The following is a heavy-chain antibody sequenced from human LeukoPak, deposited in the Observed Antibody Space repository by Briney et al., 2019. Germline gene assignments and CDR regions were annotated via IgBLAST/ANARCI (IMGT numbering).Heavy chain of an antibody. CDR1: GFTFSSYA. D-gene: IGHD2-15*01. CDR3: AKSRLQYCSGGSCYSFDY. V-gene: IGHV3-23*01. Sequence: PGGSLRLSCAASGFTFSSYAMSWVRQAPGKGLEWVSAISGSGGSTYYADSVKGRFTISRDNSKNTLYLQMNSLRAEDTAVYYCAKSRLQYCSGGSCYSFDYWGQGTLVTVSS. CDR2: ISGSGGST. J-gene: IGHJ4*02.